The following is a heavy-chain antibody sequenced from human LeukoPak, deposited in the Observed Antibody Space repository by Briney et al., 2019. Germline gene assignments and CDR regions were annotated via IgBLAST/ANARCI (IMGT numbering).Heavy chain of an antibody. V-gene: IGHV1-69*05. CDR2: IIPIFGTA. J-gene: IGHJ1*01. Sequence: SVKVSCKASGGTFSSYAISGVRQAPGQGLEWMGGIIPIFGTANYAQKFQGRVTITTDESTSTAYMELSSLRSEDAAVYYCARSSSSPLDAQYFQHWGQGTLVTVSS. CDR3: ARSSSSPLDAQYFQH. CDR1: GGTFSSYA. D-gene: IGHD6-6*01.